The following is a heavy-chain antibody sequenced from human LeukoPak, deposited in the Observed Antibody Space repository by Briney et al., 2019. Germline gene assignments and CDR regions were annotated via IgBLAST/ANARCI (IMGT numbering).Heavy chain of an antibody. D-gene: IGHD4-17*01. CDR3: AKELQNYGDLDY. CDR2: ISGSGGST. J-gene: IGHJ4*02. CDR1: GFTVSSNY. Sequence: PGGSLRLSCAASGFTVSSNYMSWVRQAPGKGLEWVSAISGSGGSTYYADSVKGRFTISRDNSKNTLYLQMNSLRAEDTAVYYCAKELQNYGDLDYWGQGTLVTVSS. V-gene: IGHV3-23*01.